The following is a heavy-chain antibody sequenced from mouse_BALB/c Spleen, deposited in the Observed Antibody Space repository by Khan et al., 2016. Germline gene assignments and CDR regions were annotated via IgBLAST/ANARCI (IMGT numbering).Heavy chain of an antibody. V-gene: IGHV3-2*02. CDR2: ISYSGST. CDR3: ASAPPRWYFDV. Sequence: EVQLQESGPGLVKPSQSLSLTCTVTGYSITSDYAWNWIRQFPGNKMERMGYISYSGSTSYNPSLKSRISITRDTSKNQFFLQLNSVTSEDTATYFCASAPPRWYFDVWGAGTTVTVSS. J-gene: IGHJ1*01. CDR1: GYSITSDYA.